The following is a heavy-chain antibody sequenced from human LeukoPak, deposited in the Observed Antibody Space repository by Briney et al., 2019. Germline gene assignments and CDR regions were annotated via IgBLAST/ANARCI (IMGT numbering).Heavy chain of an antibody. V-gene: IGHV3-21*01. CDR2: ISSSTSYI. D-gene: IGHD4-17*01. J-gene: IGHJ4*02. Sequence: GGSLRLSCAASGFTFSSYSMNWIRQAPGKGLEWVSSISSSTSYIYYADSVKGRFTISKDNAKNSLYLQMNSLRAEDTAVYYCARAGGSTVSHSDYWGQRTLVTVSS. CDR1: GFTFSSYS. CDR3: ARAGGSTVSHSDY.